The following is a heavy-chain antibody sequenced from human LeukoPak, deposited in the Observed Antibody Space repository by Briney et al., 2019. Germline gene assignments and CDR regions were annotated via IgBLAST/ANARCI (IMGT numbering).Heavy chain of an antibody. CDR3: ARDPYSLVVVTRVLLGFYMDV. CDR2: IKQDGSEK. J-gene: IGHJ6*03. CDR1: GFTFSSYW. Sequence: PGGSLRLSCAASGFTFSSYWMSWVRQAPGKGLEWVANIKQDGSEKYYVDSVKGRFTISRDNAKNSLYLQMNSLRAEDTAVYYCARDPYSLVVVTRVLLGFYMDVWGKGTTVTISS. V-gene: IGHV3-7*01. D-gene: IGHD3-22*01.